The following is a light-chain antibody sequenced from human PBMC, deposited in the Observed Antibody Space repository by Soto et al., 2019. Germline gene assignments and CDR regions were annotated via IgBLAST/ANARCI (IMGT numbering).Light chain of an antibody. CDR3: QQHYNWPAYT. Sequence: EIVLTQSPATLSLSPGERATLSCRASQSVRSYLAWYQQKTGQAPRLLISDASTRATSITPRFSGSGSWTDFTLTISSLEAEDVAVDYCQQHYNWPAYTFGPGTKVDIK. CDR2: DAS. J-gene: IGKJ3*01. CDR1: QSVRSY. V-gene: IGKV3-11*01.